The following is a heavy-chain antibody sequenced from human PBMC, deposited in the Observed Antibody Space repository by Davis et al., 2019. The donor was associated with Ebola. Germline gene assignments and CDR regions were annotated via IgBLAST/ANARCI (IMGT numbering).Heavy chain of an antibody. J-gene: IGHJ4*02. CDR3: ARDVISSWVDY. D-gene: IGHD6-13*01. V-gene: IGHV3-7*03. CDR2: IKQDGSEK. CDR1: GFTFSSYW. Sequence: GESLKTSCAASGFTFSSYWMSWVRQAPGKGLEWVANIKQDGSEKYYVDSVKGRFTISRDNAKNSLYLQMNSLRAEDTAVYYCARDVISSWVDYWGQGTLVTVSS.